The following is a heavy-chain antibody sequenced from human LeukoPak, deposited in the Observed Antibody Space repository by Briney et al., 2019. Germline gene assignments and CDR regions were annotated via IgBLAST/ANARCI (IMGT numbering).Heavy chain of an antibody. V-gene: IGHV1-2*02. Sequence: ASVKVSCKASGYTLTGYYMHWVRQAPGQGLEWMGWINPNSGGTNYAQKFQGRVTMTRDTSISTAYMELSRLRSDDTAVYYCARDRRQQQLRVQALFDIWGQGTMVTVSS. CDR3: ARDRRQQQLRVQALFDI. J-gene: IGHJ3*02. CDR1: GYTLTGYY. D-gene: IGHD6-13*01. CDR2: INPNSGGT.